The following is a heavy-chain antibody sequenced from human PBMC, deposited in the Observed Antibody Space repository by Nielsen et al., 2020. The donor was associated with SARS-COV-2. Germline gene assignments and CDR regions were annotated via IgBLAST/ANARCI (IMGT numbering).Heavy chain of an antibody. CDR1: GGTFSSYA. CDR3: ARDHYYDSSGYGGFDP. Sequence: SVKVSCKASGGTFSSYAISWVRQAPGQGLEWMGGIIPIFGTANYAQKFQGRVTITADESTSTAYMELSSLRSEDTAVYYCARDHYYDSSGYGGFDPWGQGTLVTVSS. J-gene: IGHJ5*02. V-gene: IGHV1-69*13. D-gene: IGHD3-22*01. CDR2: IIPIFGTA.